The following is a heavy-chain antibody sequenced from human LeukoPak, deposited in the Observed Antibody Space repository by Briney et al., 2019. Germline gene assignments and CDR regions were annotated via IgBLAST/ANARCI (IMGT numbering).Heavy chain of an antibody. Sequence: QTGGSLRLSCAASGFTFSSYWMSWVRQAPGKGLEWVANIKQDGSEKNYVDSMKGRFTISRDNAMNSLYLQMNSLRAEDTAIYYCARDRSGRCVGLCVTSQDYWGQGTLVTVSS. V-gene: IGHV3-7*01. J-gene: IGHJ4*02. D-gene: IGHD3/OR15-3a*01. CDR3: ARDRSGRCVGLCVTSQDY. CDR2: IKQDGSEK. CDR1: GFTFSSYW.